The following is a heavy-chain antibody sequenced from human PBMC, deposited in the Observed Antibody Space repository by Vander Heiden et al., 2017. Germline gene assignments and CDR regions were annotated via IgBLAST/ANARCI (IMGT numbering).Heavy chain of an antibody. CDR1: GGSISSYY. Sequence: QVQLQESGPGLVKPSETLSLTCTVSGGSISSYYWSWIRQPPGKGLEWIGYIYYRGSTNDNPSLKSRVTISGDTSKNQLSMKMRSVTAADTSVDDCASMQSCFDYWGQGTMVTVSS. D-gene: IGHD6-19*01. CDR3: ASMQSCFDY. V-gene: IGHV4-59*08. CDR2: IYYRGST. J-gene: IGHJ4*02.